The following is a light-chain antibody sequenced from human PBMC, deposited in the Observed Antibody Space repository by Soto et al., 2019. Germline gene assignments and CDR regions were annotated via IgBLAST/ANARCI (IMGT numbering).Light chain of an antibody. J-gene: IGKJ1*01. V-gene: IGKV3-20*01. Sequence: EIVLTHSPGTLSLSPCERATLSFSASQSVSSAFLAWYQQKPGQAPRLLIYGASSRAAGIPDRFSGSGSGTDFTLTISRLVHEDFAVYFCQQYGTSPRTFGQGTKVDIK. CDR3: QQYGTSPRT. CDR2: GAS. CDR1: QSVSSAF.